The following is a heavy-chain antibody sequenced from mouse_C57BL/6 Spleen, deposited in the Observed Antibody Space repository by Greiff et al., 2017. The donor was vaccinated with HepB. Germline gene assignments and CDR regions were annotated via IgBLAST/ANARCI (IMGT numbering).Heavy chain of an antibody. J-gene: IGHJ3*01. CDR1: GYTFTSYW. Sequence: QVQLKQPGAELVMPGASVKLSCKASGYTFTSYWMHWVKQRPGQGLEWIGEIDPSDSYTNYNQKFKGKSTLTVDKSSSTAYMQLSSLTSEDSAVYYCARANYGYDVSWFAYWGQGTLVTVSA. CDR3: ARANYGYDVSWFAY. V-gene: IGHV1-69*01. D-gene: IGHD2-2*01. CDR2: IDPSDSYT.